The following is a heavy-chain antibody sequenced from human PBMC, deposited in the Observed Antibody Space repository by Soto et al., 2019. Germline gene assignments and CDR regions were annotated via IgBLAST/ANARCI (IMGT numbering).Heavy chain of an antibody. V-gene: IGHV3-48*03. J-gene: IGHJ4*02. CDR3: VRDEAGASTFDY. Sequence: GGSPRLSCAASGFIFSSYEMNWVRQSPGKGLEWVSYIGISGNTIYYADSVKGRFTISRDNAKNSLYLQMNSLRAEDTAVYYCVRDEAGASTFDYWGPGPLHTVST. CDR2: IGISGNTI. D-gene: IGHD1-26*01. CDR1: GFIFSSYE.